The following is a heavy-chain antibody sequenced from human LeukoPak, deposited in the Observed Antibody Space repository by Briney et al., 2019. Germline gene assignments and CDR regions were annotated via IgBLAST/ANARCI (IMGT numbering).Heavy chain of an antibody. J-gene: IGHJ4*02. CDR3: TTDWSLHPQFYGDYFDY. CDR1: GITLSNYG. V-gene: IGHV3-15*01. D-gene: IGHD4-17*01. CDR2: IKSKTDGGTT. Sequence: AGGSLRLSCAVSGITLSNYGMSWVRQAPGKGLEWVGRIKSKTDGGTTDYAAPVKGRFTISRDDSKNTLYLQMNSLKTEDTAVYYCTTDWSLHPQFYGDYFDYWGQGTLVTVSS.